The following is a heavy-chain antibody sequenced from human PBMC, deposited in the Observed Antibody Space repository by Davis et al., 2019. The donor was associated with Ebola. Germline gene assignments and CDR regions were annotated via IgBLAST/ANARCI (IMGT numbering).Heavy chain of an antibody. V-gene: IGHV4-61*05. CDR2: IYYSGST. D-gene: IGHD4-17*01. J-gene: IGHJ6*02. CDR3: ARVRAYYYYYGMDV. CDR1: GGSISSSSYY. Sequence: SETLSLTCTVSGGSISSSSYYWSWIRQPPGKGLEWIGYIYYSGSTNYNPSLKSRVTISVDTSKNQFSLKLSSVTAADTAVYYCARVRAYYYYYGMDVWGQGTTVTVSS.